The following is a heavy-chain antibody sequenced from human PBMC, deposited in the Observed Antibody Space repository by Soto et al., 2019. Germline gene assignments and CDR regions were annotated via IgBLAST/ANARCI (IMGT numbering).Heavy chain of an antibody. Sequence: SEILSPTCTVSGGSISSSNNYWGWIRQPTGKGLEWIGSFYYSGSTYYSPSLKSRVTISVDTSKDQFSLKLTSVTAADTAVYYCARQSPMIVVVTFDNWGQGTLVTVSS. CDR1: GGSISSSNNY. V-gene: IGHV4-39*01. J-gene: IGHJ4*02. D-gene: IGHD3-22*01. CDR3: ARQSPMIVVVTFDN. CDR2: FYYSGST.